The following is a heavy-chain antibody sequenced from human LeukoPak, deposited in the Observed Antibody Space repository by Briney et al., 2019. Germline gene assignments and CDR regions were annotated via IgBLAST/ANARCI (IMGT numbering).Heavy chain of an antibody. J-gene: IGHJ5*02. D-gene: IGHD6-19*01. CDR2: IYYSGST. CDR1: GGSISSSSYY. CDR3: ARASVAGTRGGKNWFDP. Sequence: SETLSLTCTVSGGSISSSSYYWGRIRQPPGKGLEWIGSIYYSGSTYYNPSLTSRVTLSVDTSKNQFSLKLSSVTAADTAVYCCARASVAGTRGGKNWFDPWGQGTLVTVSS. V-gene: IGHV4-39*07.